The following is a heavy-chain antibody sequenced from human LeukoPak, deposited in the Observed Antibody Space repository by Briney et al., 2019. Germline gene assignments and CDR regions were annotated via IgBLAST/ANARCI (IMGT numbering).Heavy chain of an antibody. V-gene: IGHV1-46*01. D-gene: IGHD6-13*01. Sequence: ASVKVSCKASGYTFTSYYMHWVRQAPGQGLEWMGIINPSGGSTSYAQKFQGRVTMTRDTSTSTVYMELSSLRSEDTAVYYCPRGIAAAGTSGHWFDPWGQGTLVTVSS. J-gene: IGHJ5*02. CDR1: GYTFTSYY. CDR3: PRGIAAAGTSGHWFDP. CDR2: INPSGGST.